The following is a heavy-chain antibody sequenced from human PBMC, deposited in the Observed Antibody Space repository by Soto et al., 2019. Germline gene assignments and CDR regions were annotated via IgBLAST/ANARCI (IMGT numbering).Heavy chain of an antibody. J-gene: IGHJ4*02. D-gene: IGHD3-22*01. Sequence: QVQLVQSGAEVKKPGSSVKVSCKASGGTFSSYTISWVRQAPGQGLEWMGRIIPILGIANYAQKFQGRVRITADKPTSTAYMELSSLRSEDTAVYYCASHTYDSSGYYDYWGQGTLVTVSS. V-gene: IGHV1-69*02. CDR1: GGTFSSYT. CDR3: ASHTYDSSGYYDY. CDR2: IIPILGIA.